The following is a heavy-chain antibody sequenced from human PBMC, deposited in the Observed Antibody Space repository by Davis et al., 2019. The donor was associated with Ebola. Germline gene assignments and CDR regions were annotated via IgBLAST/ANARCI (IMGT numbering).Heavy chain of an antibody. CDR1: GFTFSSNY. V-gene: IGHV3-53*01. D-gene: IGHD3-22*01. CDR3: AKDSVVVITLFDY. Sequence: GESLKISCAASGFTFSSNYMIWVRQAPGKGLEWVSVIYSGGSTYYADSVKGRFTISRDNSKNTLYLQMNSLRAEDTALYYCAKDSVVVITLFDYWGQGTLVTVSS. J-gene: IGHJ4*02. CDR2: IYSGGST.